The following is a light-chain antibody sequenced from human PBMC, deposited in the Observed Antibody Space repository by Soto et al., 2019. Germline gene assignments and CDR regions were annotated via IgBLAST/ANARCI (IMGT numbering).Light chain of an antibody. V-gene: IGLV2-23*01. J-gene: IGLJ3*02. CDR1: SSDVGTYKP. Sequence: QSALTQPASVSGSPGQSITISCTGTSSDVGTYKPVSWYQQYPGKAPKVIIYDDTKRPSGVSSRFSGSKSGNTASLTISGLQSEDDADYYFGSFAGSSTSFVGGTKLTVL. CDR2: DDT. CDR3: GSFAGSSTS.